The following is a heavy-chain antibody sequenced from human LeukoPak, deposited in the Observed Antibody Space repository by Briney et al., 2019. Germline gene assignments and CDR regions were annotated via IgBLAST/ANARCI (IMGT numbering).Heavy chain of an antibody. D-gene: IGHD5-24*01. V-gene: IGHV4-39*07. CDR2: IYYSGST. J-gene: IGHJ6*03. CDR3: ARVRREIEMATIQGYYYYMDV. CDR1: GGSISSSSYY. Sequence: SETLSLTCTVSGGSISSSSYYWGWIRQPPGKGLEWIGSIYYSGSTYYNPSLKSRVTISVDTSKNQFSLKLRSVTAADTAVYYCARVRREIEMATIQGYYYYMDVWGKGTTVTVSS.